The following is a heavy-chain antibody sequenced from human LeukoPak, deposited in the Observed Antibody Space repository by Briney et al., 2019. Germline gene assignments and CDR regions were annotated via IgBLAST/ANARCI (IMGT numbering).Heavy chain of an antibody. Sequence: SETLSLTCAVYGGSFSGYYWSWIRRPPGKGLEWIGEINHSGSTNYNPSLKSRVTISVDTSKNQFSLKLSSVTAADTAVYYCAKLLMVRGVTNAFDIWGQGTMVTVSS. V-gene: IGHV4-34*01. CDR1: GGSFSGYY. D-gene: IGHD3-10*01. CDR3: AKLLMVRGVTNAFDI. CDR2: INHSGST. J-gene: IGHJ3*02.